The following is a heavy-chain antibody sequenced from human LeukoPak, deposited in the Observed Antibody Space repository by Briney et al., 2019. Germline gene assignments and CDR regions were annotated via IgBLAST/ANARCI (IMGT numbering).Heavy chain of an antibody. CDR3: AREAYGSGSYHFDY. CDR2: INTNTGNP. V-gene: IGHV7-4-1*02. Sequence: VASVKVSCKASGYTFTSYAMNWVRQAPGQGREWMGWINTNTGNPMYAQGFTGRFVFSLDTSVSTAYLQISSLEAEDTAIYYCAREAYGSGSYHFDYWGQGTLVTASS. D-gene: IGHD3-10*01. CDR1: GYTFTSYA. J-gene: IGHJ4*02.